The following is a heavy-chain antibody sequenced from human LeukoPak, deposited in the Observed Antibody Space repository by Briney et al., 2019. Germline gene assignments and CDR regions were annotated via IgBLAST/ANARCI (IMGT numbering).Heavy chain of an antibody. CDR3: AREYYDFWSGHTPNFDY. V-gene: IGHV4-38-2*02. CDR2: IYHSRST. J-gene: IGHJ4*02. D-gene: IGHD3-3*01. Sequence: SETLSLTCTVSGYSISSGYYWGWIRQPPGKGLEWIGSIYHSRSTYYNPSLKSRVTISVVTSKNQLSLKLSSVTAADTAVYYCAREYYDFWSGHTPNFDYWGQGTLVTVSS. CDR1: GYSISSGYY.